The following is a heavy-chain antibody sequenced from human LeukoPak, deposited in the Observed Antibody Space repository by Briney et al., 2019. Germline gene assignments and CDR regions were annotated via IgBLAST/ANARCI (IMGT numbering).Heavy chain of an antibody. CDR2: TYYRSKWYN. CDR3: TREDRDTFDI. J-gene: IGHJ3*02. CDR1: GDSVSNNIAA. Sequence: QTLSLTCAISGDSVSNNIAAWTWIRQSPSRGLEWLGRTYYRSKWYNDYAVSVRGRITVNPDTSKNQFSLQLNSVTPEDTAVYYCTREDRDTFDIWGQGTVVTVSS. V-gene: IGHV6-1*01.